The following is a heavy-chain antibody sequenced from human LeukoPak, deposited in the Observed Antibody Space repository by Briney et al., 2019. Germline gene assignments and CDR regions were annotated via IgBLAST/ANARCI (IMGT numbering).Heavy chain of an antibody. CDR3: ARLGDILTGYYKYYFDY. J-gene: IGHJ4*02. CDR1: GVSIITNNSY. D-gene: IGHD3-9*01. Sequence: NPSETLSLTCTVSGVSIITNNSYWGWIRQPPGKGLEWIGSIYYTGNTYYNASLKSQVSISIDTSKNQFSLKLSSVTAADTAVYYCARLGDILTGYYKYYFDYWGQGTLVTVSS. V-gene: IGHV4-39*01. CDR2: IYYTGNT.